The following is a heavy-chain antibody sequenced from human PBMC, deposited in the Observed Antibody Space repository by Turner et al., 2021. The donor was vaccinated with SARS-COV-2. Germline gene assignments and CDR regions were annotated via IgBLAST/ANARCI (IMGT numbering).Heavy chain of an antibody. CDR3: AKDGAPFLLYFGESTFYFDY. CDR1: GFTFSSHG. V-gene: IGHV3-30*18. D-gene: IGHD3-10*01. Sequence: QVQLVESGGGVVQPGWSLRLPCAASGFTFSSHGMHWVRQAQGKGLEWVAVISYDGSNKYYADSVKGRFTISRNNSQNTLNLQMNSLRAEDTAVYYCAKDGAPFLLYFGESTFYFDYWGQGTLLTVSS. J-gene: IGHJ4*02. CDR2: ISYDGSNK.